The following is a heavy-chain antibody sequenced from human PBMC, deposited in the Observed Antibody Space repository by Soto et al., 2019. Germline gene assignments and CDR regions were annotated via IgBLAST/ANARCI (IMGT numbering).Heavy chain of an antibody. D-gene: IGHD3-22*01. CDR1: GGTFSSYA. CDR2: IIPIFGTA. J-gene: IGHJ4*02. V-gene: IGHV1-69*13. Sequence: ASVKVSCKASGGTFSSYAISWVRQAPGQGLEWMGGIIPIFGTANYAQKFQGRVTITADESTSTAYMELSSLRSEDTAVYYCARASQPYYYDSSGFDYWGRGTLVTVSS. CDR3: ARASQPYYYDSSGFDY.